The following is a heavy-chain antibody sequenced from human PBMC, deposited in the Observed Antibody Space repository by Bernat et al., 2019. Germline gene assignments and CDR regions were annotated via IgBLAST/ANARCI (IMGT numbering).Heavy chain of an antibody. J-gene: IGHJ5*02. CDR1: GYSISSGYY. CDR3: TRVHYYGSGRGLIDP. Sequence: QVQLQESGPGLVKPSETLSLTCAVSGYSISSGYYWGWIRQPPGKGLEWIGSIYHSGSTYYNPSLKSRVTISVATSKNQFSLKLGSVTAADTAVYYCTRVHYYGSGRGLIDPWGQGTLVTVSS. CDR2: IYHSGST. V-gene: IGHV4-38-2*01. D-gene: IGHD3-10*01.